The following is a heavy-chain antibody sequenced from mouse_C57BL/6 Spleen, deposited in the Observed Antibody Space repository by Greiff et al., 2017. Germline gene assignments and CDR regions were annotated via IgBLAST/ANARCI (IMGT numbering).Heavy chain of an antibody. Sequence: EVQGVESGGGLVKPGGSLKLSCAASGFTFSSYAMSWVRQTPEKRLEWVATISDGGSYTYYPDNVKGRFTISRDNAKNNLYMQMSHLKSEDTAMYYCARDLYYYGSRKDYYFDYWGQGTTLTVSS. CDR1: GFTFSSYA. CDR2: ISDGGSYT. CDR3: ARDLYYYGSRKDYYFDY. J-gene: IGHJ2*01. D-gene: IGHD1-1*01. V-gene: IGHV5-4*01.